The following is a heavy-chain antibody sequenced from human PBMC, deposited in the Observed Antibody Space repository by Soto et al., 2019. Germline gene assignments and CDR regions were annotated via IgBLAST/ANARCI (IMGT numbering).Heavy chain of an antibody. CDR3: TKNDDDSSGYFWFDP. V-gene: IGHV4-34*01. D-gene: IGHD3-22*01. Sequence: QVQLQQWGAGLLKSSETLSLTCEVFGESLSGYYWSWIRQPPGKGLEWIGEINHSGSTNYNPSLKSRVTISVDTSKNQFSLKLNSVTAADTAIYFCTKNDDDSSGYFWFDPWGQGTLVTVSS. CDR1: GESLSGYY. CDR2: INHSGST. J-gene: IGHJ5*02.